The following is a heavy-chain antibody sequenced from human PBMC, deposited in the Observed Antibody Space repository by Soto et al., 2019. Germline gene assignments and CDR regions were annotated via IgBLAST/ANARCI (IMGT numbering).Heavy chain of an antibody. CDR2: IGTAGDT. Sequence: PGGSLRLSCAASGFTVSIYDMHWVRQATGKGLEWVSAIGTAGDTYYPGSVKGRFTISRENAKNSLYLQMNSLRAGDTAVYYCARVTSGSYKFDYWGQGTPVTVSS. CDR1: GFTVSIYD. D-gene: IGHD1-26*01. V-gene: IGHV3-13*01. J-gene: IGHJ4*02. CDR3: ARVTSGSYKFDY.